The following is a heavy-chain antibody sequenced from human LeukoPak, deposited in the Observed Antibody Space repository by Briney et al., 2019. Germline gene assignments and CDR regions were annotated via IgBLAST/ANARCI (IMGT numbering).Heavy chain of an antibody. CDR3: ARPTYYYDSSGYYYYYMDV. CDR1: GGSISSYY. CDR2: IYYSGST. V-gene: IGHV4-59*08. J-gene: IGHJ6*03. D-gene: IGHD3-22*01. Sequence: SETLFLTCTVSGGSISSYYWSWIRQPPGKGLEWIGYIYYSGSTNYNPPLKSRVTISVDTSKNQFSLKLSSVTAADTAVYFCARPTYYYDSSGYYYYYMDVWGKGTTVTVSS.